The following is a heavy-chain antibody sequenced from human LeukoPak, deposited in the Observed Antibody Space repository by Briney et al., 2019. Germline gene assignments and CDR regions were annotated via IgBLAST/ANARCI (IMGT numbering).Heavy chain of an antibody. CDR1: GFSFSGHD. D-gene: IGHD3-3*01. J-gene: IGHJ4*02. CDR3: AKDLVGGNYAY. CDR2: ISFSSTYI. Sequence: GGSLRLSCAASGFSFSGHDMNWVRQAPGKGLEWVSSISFSSTYIYYADSVRGRFTISRDNAKNSLYLQMNSLRVEDTAVYYCAKDLVGGNYAYWGQGTLVTVSS. V-gene: IGHV3-21*01.